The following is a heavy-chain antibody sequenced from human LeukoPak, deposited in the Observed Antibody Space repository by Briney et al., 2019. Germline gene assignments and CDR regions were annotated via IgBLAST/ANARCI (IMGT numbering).Heavy chain of an antibody. V-gene: IGHV4-38-2*01. CDR2: IYHSGTT. D-gene: IGHD6-13*01. CDR3: ARGCSSSWTTYYFDY. J-gene: IGHJ4*02. Sequence: SETLSLTCAVSGYSIDSYYWGWLRQPPGKTLEGIGSIYHSGTTNYNPSLKSRVTISVDTSKNQFSLKLSSVTAADTAVYYCARGCSSSWTTYYFDYWGQGTLVTVSS. CDR1: GYSIDSYY.